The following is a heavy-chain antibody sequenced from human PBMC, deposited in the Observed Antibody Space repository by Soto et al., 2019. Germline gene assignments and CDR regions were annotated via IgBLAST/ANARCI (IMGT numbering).Heavy chain of an antibody. D-gene: IGHD6-6*01. J-gene: IGHJ5*02. CDR1: GGSISSSSYY. CDR3: ARDPDAYSSSSESWFDP. CDR2: IYYSGST. Sequence: SETLSLTCTVSGGSISSSSYYWGWIRQPPGKGLEWIGSIYYSGSTYYNPSLKSRVTISVDTSKNQFSLKLSSVTAADTAVYYCARDPDAYSSSSESWFDPWGQGTLVTVSS. V-gene: IGHV4-39*07.